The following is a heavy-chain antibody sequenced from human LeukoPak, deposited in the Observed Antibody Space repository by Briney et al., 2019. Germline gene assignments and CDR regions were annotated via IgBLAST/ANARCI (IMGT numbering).Heavy chain of an antibody. CDR3: ARGPSTSPPHYYDSSGYKQTADY. J-gene: IGHJ4*02. CDR1: GYTFTGYY. D-gene: IGHD3-22*01. CDR2: INPNSGGS. V-gene: IGHV1-2*02. Sequence: GASVKVSCKASGYTFTGYYMHWLRQAPGQGLEWMGWINPNSGGSNYAQKFQGRLTMTRDTSISTAYMELSRLRSDDTAVYYCARGPSTSPPHYYDSSGYKQTADYWGQGTLVTVSS.